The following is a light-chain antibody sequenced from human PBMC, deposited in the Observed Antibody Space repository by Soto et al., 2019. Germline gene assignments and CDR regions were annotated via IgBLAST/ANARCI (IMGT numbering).Light chain of an antibody. CDR1: QSVGSF. CDR3: QHRSNWLGT. CDR2: DAS. Sequence: EIVLTQSPATLSLSPGERATLSCRASQSVGSFLAWYQQKSGQTPRLLIYDASNRAPGIPARFGGSGSGTDFTLTISSLEPEDFAVYYCQHRSNWLGTFGPGNKVDIK. V-gene: IGKV3-11*01. J-gene: IGKJ3*01.